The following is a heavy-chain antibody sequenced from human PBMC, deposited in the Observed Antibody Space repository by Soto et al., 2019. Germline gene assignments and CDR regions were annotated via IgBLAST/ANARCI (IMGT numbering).Heavy chain of an antibody. CDR2: ISYHGSNK. Sequence: HPGGSLRLSCAASGFTFSTYAMHWVRQAPGKGLAWVAIISYHGSNKYYADSVKGRFTISRDDPNNTLYLQMNSLRPEDTAVYYCARDLPQYCSAGSCYPDSWGQGTLVTVSS. CDR3: ARDLPQYCSAGSCYPDS. D-gene: IGHD2-15*01. V-gene: IGHV3-30-3*01. CDR1: GFTFSTYA. J-gene: IGHJ4*02.